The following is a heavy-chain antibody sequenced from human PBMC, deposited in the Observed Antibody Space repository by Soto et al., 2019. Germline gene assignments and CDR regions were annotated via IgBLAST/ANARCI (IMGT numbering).Heavy chain of an antibody. V-gene: IGHV3-9*01. D-gene: IGHD2-2*01. CDR1: GFTFDDYA. J-gene: IGHJ6*02. CDR2: ISWNSGSI. Sequence: SVRLSCAASGFTFDDYAMHWVRQAPGKGLEWVSGISWNSGSIGYADSVKGRFTISRDNAKNSLYLQMNSLRAEDTALYYCWGVPAAASYYYYGMDVWGQGTTVTVSS. CDR3: WGVPAAASYYYYGMDV.